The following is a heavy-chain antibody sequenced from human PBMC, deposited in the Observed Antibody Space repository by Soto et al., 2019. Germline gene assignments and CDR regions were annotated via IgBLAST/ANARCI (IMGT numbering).Heavy chain of an antibody. J-gene: IGHJ3*02. CDR2: ISPSGRTM. Sequence: GGSLRLSCAASGFTFSDYYMSWIRQAPGKGLEWASYISPSGRTMFDADSVKGRFTISRDNSKNSLYLQMNSLRAEDTAVYYCARSQYCGGDSLVAFDIWGQGTMVTVSS. V-gene: IGHV3-11*01. CDR3: ARSQYCGGDSLVAFDI. CDR1: GFTFSDYY. D-gene: IGHD2-21*02.